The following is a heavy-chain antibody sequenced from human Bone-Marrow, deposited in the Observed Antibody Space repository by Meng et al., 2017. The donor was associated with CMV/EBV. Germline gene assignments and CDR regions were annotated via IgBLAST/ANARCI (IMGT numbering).Heavy chain of an antibody. D-gene: IGHD4-17*01. Sequence: SVKVSCKASGGTFSSYAISWVRQAPGQGLEWMGGIIPILGIANYAQKFQGRVTMTTDTSTSTAYMELRSLRSDDTAVYYCARDLNGDYVLVRAFDIWGQGTMVTVSS. CDR2: IIPILGIA. V-gene: IGHV1-69*10. J-gene: IGHJ3*02. CDR1: GGTFSSYA. CDR3: ARDLNGDYVLVRAFDI.